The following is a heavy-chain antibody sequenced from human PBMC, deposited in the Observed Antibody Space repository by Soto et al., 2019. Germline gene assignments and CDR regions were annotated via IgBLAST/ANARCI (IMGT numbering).Heavy chain of an antibody. CDR3: ARDNEQWLVPGLRHGYYFDY. CDR1: GDSVSSNSAA. Sequence: QVQLQQSGPGLVKPSQTLSLTCAISGDSVSSNSAAWNWIRQSPSRGLEWLGRTYYRSKWYNDYAVSVKSRITINPDTSKNQFSLQLNSVTPEDTAVYYCARDNEQWLVPGLRHGYYFDYWGQGTLVTVSS. CDR2: TYYRSKWYN. D-gene: IGHD6-19*01. V-gene: IGHV6-1*01. J-gene: IGHJ4*02.